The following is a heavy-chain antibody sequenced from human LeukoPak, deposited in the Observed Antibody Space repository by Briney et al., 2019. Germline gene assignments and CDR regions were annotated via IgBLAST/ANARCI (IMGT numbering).Heavy chain of an antibody. J-gene: IGHJ4*02. CDR3: ARAGGCSSTSCYTGY. CDR2: IYSGGST. V-gene: IGHV3-66*01. Sequence: PGGSLRLSCAASGFTVSSNYMSWVRQAPGKGLEWVSVIYSGGSTYYADSVKGRFTISRDNSKNTLYLQMNSLRAEDTAVYYCARAGGCSSTSCYTGYWGQGTLVTVSS. CDR1: GFTVSSNY. D-gene: IGHD2-2*01.